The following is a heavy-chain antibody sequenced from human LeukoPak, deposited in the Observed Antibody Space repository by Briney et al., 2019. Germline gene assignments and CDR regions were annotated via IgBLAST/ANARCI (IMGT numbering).Heavy chain of an antibody. CDR1: GFTFGDYA. V-gene: IGHV3-49*04. D-gene: IGHD3-10*01. CDR3: TRTGFPVGIYFDY. J-gene: IGHJ4*02. CDR2: IRSKADGVTI. Sequence: GGSLRLSCTASGFTFGDYAMTWVRQAPGKGLEWVGFIRSKADGVTIEYAASMKGRFTISRDDSKSICYLQMNSLKTEDTAVYYCTRTGFPVGIYFDYWGQGTLVTVSS.